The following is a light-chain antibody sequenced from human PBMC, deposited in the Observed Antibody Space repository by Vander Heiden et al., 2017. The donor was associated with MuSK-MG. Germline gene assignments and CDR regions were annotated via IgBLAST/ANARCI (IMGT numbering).Light chain of an antibody. CDR2: EVS. V-gene: IGLV2-23*02. CDR1: SSDVGSYNL. Sequence: QSALTQPASVSGSPGQSITISCTGTSSDVGSYNLVSWYQQHPGKAPKLMIHEVSKRPSGVSNRFSGSKSGSTASLTISGLQAEDEADYYCCSYAGSSTWVFGGGTKLTVL. CDR3: CSYAGSSTWV. J-gene: IGLJ3*02.